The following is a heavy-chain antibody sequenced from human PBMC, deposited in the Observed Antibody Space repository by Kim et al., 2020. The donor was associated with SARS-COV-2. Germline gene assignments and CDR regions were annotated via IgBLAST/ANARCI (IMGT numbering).Heavy chain of an antibody. Sequence: SETLSLTCAVYGGSFSGYYWSWIRQPPGKGLEWIGEINHSGSTNYNPSLKSRVTISVDTSKNQFSLKLSSVTAADTAVYYCARRGRIFGVVRIGYVMDVWGQGTTVTVSS. V-gene: IGHV4-34*01. J-gene: IGHJ6*02. CDR3: ARRGRIFGVVRIGYVMDV. CDR2: INHSGST. CDR1: GGSFSGYY. D-gene: IGHD3-3*01.